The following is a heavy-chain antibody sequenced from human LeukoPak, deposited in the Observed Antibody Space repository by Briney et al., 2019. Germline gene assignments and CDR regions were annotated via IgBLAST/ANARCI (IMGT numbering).Heavy chain of an antibody. Sequence: GGSLRLSCAASGFTVSSDYMSWVRQAPGKGLEGVSIIYSGGDTYYSESVKGLFTISRDNSKNTLYLQMNSLRAEDTAVYYCARDRYSTIFGGWGQGTLVTVSS. J-gene: IGHJ4*02. V-gene: IGHV3-66*02. D-gene: IGHD3-3*01. CDR2: IYSGGDT. CDR3: ARDRYSTIFGG. CDR1: GFTVSSDY.